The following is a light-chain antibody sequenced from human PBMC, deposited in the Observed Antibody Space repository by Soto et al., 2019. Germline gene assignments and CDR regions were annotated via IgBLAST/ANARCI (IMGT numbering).Light chain of an antibody. V-gene: IGLV2-14*01. Sequence: QSALTQPASVSGSPGQSITISCTGTSSDVGGYNYVSWYQQHPGKAPKLIIYDVSNRPSGVSNRFSGSKSGNTASLTISGLQAEDEADYYCSSYTSSSTPFYVFGTGTKLTLL. CDR3: SSYTSSSTPFYV. J-gene: IGLJ1*01. CDR1: SSDVGGYNY. CDR2: DVS.